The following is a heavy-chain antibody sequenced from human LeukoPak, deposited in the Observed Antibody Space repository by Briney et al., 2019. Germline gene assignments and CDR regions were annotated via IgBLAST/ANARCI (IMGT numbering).Heavy chain of an antibody. CDR1: GYTFTSYD. D-gene: IGHD5-18*01. CDR3: ARPGPRGYTSGGTFDI. V-gene: IGHV1-8*01. J-gene: IGHJ3*02. Sequence: GASVKVSCKASGYTFTSYDINWVRQATGQGLEWMGWMNPNTGNTGYAQNFQGRITMTRNTSISTAYMELSSLRSEDTAVYYCARPGPRGYTSGGTFDIWGQGTMVTVSS. CDR2: MNPNTGNT.